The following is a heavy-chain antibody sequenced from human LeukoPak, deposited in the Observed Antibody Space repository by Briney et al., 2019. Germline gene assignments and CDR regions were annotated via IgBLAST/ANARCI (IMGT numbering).Heavy chain of an antibody. V-gene: IGHV4-59*08. D-gene: IGHD6-13*01. Sequence: SETLSLTCTVSGGSISSYYWSWIRQPPGKGLEWIGYIYYSGSTNYNPSLKSRVTISVDTSKNQFSLKLSSVTAADTAVYYCASNGGSSWADAFDIWGQGTMVTVSS. J-gene: IGHJ3*02. CDR2: IYYSGST. CDR1: GGSISSYY. CDR3: ASNGGSSWADAFDI.